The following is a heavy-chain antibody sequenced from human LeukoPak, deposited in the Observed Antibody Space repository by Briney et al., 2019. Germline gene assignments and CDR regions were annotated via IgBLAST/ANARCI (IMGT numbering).Heavy chain of an antibody. Sequence: GSLRLSCAASGFTFSSYWMSWVRQVPGKGLEWIGEINHSGSTNYNPSLKGRVTISVDTSKNQFSLKLSSVTAADTAVYYCARGPYPGDVVQNPWGQGTLVTVSS. V-gene: IGHV4-34*01. CDR2: INHSGST. D-gene: IGHD2-21*01. CDR3: ARGPYPGDVVQNP. J-gene: IGHJ4*02. CDR1: GFTFSSYW.